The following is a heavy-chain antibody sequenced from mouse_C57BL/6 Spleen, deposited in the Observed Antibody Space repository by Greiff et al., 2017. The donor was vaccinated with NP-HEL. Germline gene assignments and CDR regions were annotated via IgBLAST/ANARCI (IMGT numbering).Heavy chain of an antibody. J-gene: IGHJ4*01. V-gene: IGHV5-12*01. CDR1: GFTFSDYY. Sequence: EVKVVESGGGLVQPGGSLKLSCAASGFTFSDYYMYWVRQTPEKRLEWVAYISNGGGSTYYPDTVKGRFTISRDNAKNTLYLQMSRLKSEDTAMYYCARQDYYGSPYDMDYWGQGTTVTVSS. CDR3: ARQDYYGSPYDMDY. D-gene: IGHD1-1*01. CDR2: ISNGGGST.